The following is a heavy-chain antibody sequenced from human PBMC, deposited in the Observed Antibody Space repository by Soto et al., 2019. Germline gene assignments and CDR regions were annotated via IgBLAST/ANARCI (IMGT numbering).Heavy chain of an antibody. CDR1: GYTFTSYA. CDR2: INAGNGNT. D-gene: IGHD3-10*01. CDR3: AFRLDYGSGSYYPLDY. Sequence: ASVKVSCKASGYTFTSYAMHWVRQAPGQRLEWMGWINAGNGNTKYSQKFQGRVTITRDKSASTAYMELSSLRSEDTAVYYCAFRLDYGSGSYYPLDYWGQGTLVTVSS. J-gene: IGHJ4*02. V-gene: IGHV1-3*01.